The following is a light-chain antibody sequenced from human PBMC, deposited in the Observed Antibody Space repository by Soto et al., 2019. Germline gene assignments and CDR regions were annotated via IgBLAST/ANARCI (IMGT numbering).Light chain of an antibody. V-gene: IGLV3-21*02. Sequence: SYELTQPPSVSVARGQTARITCGGNNIKSKSVHWYQQRPGQAPVLVVHDDSDRPSGIPERFSGSNSENTATLIITRVEAVDEADYYCQVWDTGNDHVVFGGGTKVTVL. J-gene: IGLJ2*01. CDR3: QVWDTGNDHVV. CDR1: NIKSKS. CDR2: DDS.